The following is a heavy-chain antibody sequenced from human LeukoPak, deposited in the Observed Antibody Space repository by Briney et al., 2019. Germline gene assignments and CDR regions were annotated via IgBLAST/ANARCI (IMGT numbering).Heavy chain of an antibody. V-gene: IGHV1-46*01. CDR3: ARGTLDRGIAAAGNNWFDP. CDR2: INPSGGST. Sequence: ASVKVSCKASGYTFTSYYMHWVRQAPGQGLEWMGIINPSGGSTSYAQKFQGRVTMTRDTSTSTVYMELSSLRSEDTAVYYCARGTLDRGIAAAGNNWFDPWGQGTLVAVSS. J-gene: IGHJ5*02. CDR1: GYTFTSYY. D-gene: IGHD6-13*01.